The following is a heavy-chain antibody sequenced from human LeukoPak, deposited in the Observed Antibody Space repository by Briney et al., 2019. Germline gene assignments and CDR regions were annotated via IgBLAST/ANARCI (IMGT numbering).Heavy chain of an antibody. CDR2: INPNSGGT. J-gene: IGHJ3*02. Sequence: ASVKVSCKASGYTFTGYYMHWVRQAPGQGLEGMGWINPNSGGTNYAQKFQGRVTMTRDTSISTAYMELSRLRSDDTAVYYCAQEGVRYFGTPGAFDIWGQGTMVTVSS. D-gene: IGHD3-9*01. CDR1: GYTFTGYY. CDR3: AQEGVRYFGTPGAFDI. V-gene: IGHV1-2*02.